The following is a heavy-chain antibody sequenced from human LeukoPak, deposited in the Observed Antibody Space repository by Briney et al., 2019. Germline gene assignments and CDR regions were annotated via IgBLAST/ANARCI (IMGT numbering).Heavy chain of an antibody. CDR1: GFTVSSNY. CDR2: ISGSGGST. V-gene: IGHV3-23*01. Sequence: GGSLRLSCAASGFTVSSNYMSWVRQAPGKGLEWVSAISGSGGSTYYADSVKGRFTISRDNSKNTLYLQMNSLRAEDTAVYYCAKEYGITILIGDAFDIWGQGTMVTVSS. D-gene: IGHD3-3*01. CDR3: AKEYGITILIGDAFDI. J-gene: IGHJ3*02.